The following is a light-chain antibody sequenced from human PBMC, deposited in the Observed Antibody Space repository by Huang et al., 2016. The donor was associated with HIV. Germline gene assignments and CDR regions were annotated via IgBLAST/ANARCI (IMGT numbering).Light chain of an antibody. CDR1: QSLLHSDGNTY. CDR2: KVS. CDR3: MQGTHWPLT. J-gene: IGKJ4*01. V-gene: IGKV2-30*02. Sequence: VVMTQSPLSLPVTLGPPASISFRSCQSLLHSDGNTYLIWLQQRPGHSPRRLIYKVSNRDSGVPDRFSGSGSGSDFTLRISRVEPEDVGVYYCMQGTHWPLTFGGGTKVEIK.